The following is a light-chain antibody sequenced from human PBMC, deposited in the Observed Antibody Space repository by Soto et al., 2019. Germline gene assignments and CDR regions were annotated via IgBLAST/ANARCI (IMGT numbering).Light chain of an antibody. V-gene: IGLV1-47*01. J-gene: IGLJ2*01. Sequence: QSVLTQPPSVSGTPGQRVNISCSGSSSNIGRDYVYWYQQFPGTAPKLLIYRGNQRPSGVPDRFSGSKSGTSASLAISGLQTGDEADYYCGTWNSSLSCLVFGGGTKLTVL. CDR2: RGN. CDR3: GTWNSSLSCLV. CDR1: SSNIGRDY.